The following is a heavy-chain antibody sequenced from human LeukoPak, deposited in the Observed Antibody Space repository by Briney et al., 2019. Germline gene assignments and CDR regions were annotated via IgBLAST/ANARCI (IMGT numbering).Heavy chain of an antibody. D-gene: IGHD2-15*01. CDR1: GGSISSSSYY. V-gene: IGHV4-39*07. J-gene: IGHJ6*03. CDR3: ARDLAGVVNYYYYMDV. Sequence: TSSETLSLTCTVSGGSISSSSYYWGWFRQPPGKGLEWIGSIYYSGSTYYNPSLKSRVTISVDTSKNQFSLKLSSVTAADTAVYYCARDLAGVVNYYYYMDVWGKGTTVTVSS. CDR2: IYYSGST.